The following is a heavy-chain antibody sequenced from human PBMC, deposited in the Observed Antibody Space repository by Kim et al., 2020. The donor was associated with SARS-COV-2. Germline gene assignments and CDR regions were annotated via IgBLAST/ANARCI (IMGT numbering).Heavy chain of an antibody. CDR2: IKQDGSQK. J-gene: IGHJ1*01. D-gene: IGHD6-19*01. CDR1: GFTFGSYW. Sequence: GGSLRLSCAASGFTFGSYWMTWVRQAPGKGLEWVANIKQDGSQKYYVHSVKGRFTISRDDAKNSLYLQMNSLRAEDTAVYYCARTVTGTTESFEYCGQGTLVTVYS. CDR3: ARTVTGTTESFEY. V-gene: IGHV3-7*03.